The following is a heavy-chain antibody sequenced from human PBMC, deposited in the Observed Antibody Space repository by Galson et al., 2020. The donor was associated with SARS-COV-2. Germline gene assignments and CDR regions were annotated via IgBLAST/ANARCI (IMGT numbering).Heavy chain of an antibody. CDR2: INDGGRT. D-gene: IGHD6-13*01. V-gene: IGHV4-34*01. Sequence: PSETLSLTCAVYGGTFSGYYWNWIRQSPGKGLEWIGEINDGGRTNYNPSLESRVGISVDTSKKQFSLKLSSVTAADTAVYHCARGRYPRADGILLWMYRIASSGLFDSWSQGTRVTVSS. CDR1: GGTFSGYY. CDR3: ARGRYPRADGILLWMYRIASSGLFDS. J-gene: IGHJ4*02.